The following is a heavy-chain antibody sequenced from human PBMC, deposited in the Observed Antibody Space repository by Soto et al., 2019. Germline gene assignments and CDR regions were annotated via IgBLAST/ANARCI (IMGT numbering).Heavy chain of an antibody. CDR3: ARGSSRWDY. Sequence: XGTLALTCTVSGGSISSFYWSWIRQPAGKGLEWIGRIYSGGRNNYNPSLKSRVTMSVDTSKKQFSLRLSSVTAADTAMYYCARGSSRWDYWGQGTLVTVSS. J-gene: IGHJ4*02. CDR2: IYSGGRN. D-gene: IGHD6-13*01. CDR1: GGSISSFY. V-gene: IGHV4-4*07.